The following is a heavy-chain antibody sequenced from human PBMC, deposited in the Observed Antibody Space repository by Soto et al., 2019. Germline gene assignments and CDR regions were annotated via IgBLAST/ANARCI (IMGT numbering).Heavy chain of an antibody. V-gene: IGHV3-11*01. CDR3: AREFCTANSCYSSAFDV. D-gene: IGHD3-22*01. CDR1: GFTLSDYY. J-gene: IGHJ3*01. CDR2: SSSSGSII. Sequence: QVQLVESGGGLVMPGGSLRLSCAASGFTLSDYYIFWIRRAPGKGLEWGSYSSSSGSIINYADSVMGRFTISRDNAKNSLDLRMNSLTAGDTAVYYCAREFCTANSCYSSAFDVWGQGTMVTVSS.